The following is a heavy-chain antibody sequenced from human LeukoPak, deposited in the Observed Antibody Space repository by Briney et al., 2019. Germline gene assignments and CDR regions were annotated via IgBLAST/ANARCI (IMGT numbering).Heavy chain of an antibody. Sequence: EGSLRLSCAASGFTFITYAMSWVRQAPGKGLEWVSGISGTGGTTYYADSVEGRFTISRDNSKNTLYLQMNSLRAEDTAVYYCATGRATLDYWGQGTLVTVSS. J-gene: IGHJ4*02. CDR2: ISGTGGTT. V-gene: IGHV3-23*01. CDR3: ATGRATLDY. CDR1: GFTFITYA.